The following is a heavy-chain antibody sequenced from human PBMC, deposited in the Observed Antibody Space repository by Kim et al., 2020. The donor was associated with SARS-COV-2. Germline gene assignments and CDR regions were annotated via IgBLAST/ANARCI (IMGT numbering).Heavy chain of an antibody. J-gene: IGHJ5*02. CDR3: AKGGVLRFLEWLSPDP. V-gene: IGHV3-30*18. Sequence: GGSLRLSCAASGFTFSSYGMHWVRQAPCKGLEWVAVISYDGSNKYYADSVKGRFTISRDNSKNTLYLQMNSLRAEDTAVYYCAKGGVLRFLEWLSPDPWGQGTLVTVSS. CDR1: GFTFSSYG. CDR2: ISYDGSNK. D-gene: IGHD3-3*01.